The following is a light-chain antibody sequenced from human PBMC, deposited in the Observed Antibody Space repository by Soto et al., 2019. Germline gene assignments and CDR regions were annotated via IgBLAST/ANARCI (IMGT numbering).Light chain of an antibody. Sequence: QSALTQPASVSGSPGQSITISCTGTSSDVGGYNYVSWYQHHPGKAPKLMIYDVSNRPSGVSNRFSGSKSGNTASLTISGLQAEDEADYYCSSYTSSSTLLYVFGTGTKETVL. CDR2: DVS. CDR1: SSDVGGYNY. V-gene: IGLV2-14*03. CDR3: SSYTSSSTLLYV. J-gene: IGLJ1*01.